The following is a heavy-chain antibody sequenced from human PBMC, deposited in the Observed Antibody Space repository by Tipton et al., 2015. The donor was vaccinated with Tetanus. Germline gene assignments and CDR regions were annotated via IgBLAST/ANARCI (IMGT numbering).Heavy chain of an antibody. Sequence: TLSLTCAVSGGSISSSNWWSWVRQPPGKGLEWIGEIYHSGSTNYNPSLKSRVTISVDKSKNQFSLKLSSVTAADTAVYYCARDGGGYCSGGSCYSAFDIWGQGTMVTVSS. J-gene: IGHJ3*02. CDR3: ARDGGGYCSGGSCYSAFDI. CDR2: IYHSGST. CDR1: GGSISSSNW. V-gene: IGHV4-4*02. D-gene: IGHD2-15*01.